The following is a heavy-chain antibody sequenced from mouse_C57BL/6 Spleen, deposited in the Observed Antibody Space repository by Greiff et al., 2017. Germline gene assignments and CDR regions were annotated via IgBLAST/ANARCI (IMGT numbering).Heavy chain of an antibody. Sequence: VQLQQSGAELVKPGASVKISCKASGYAFSSYWMNWVKQRPGKGLEWIGQIYPGDGDTNYNGKFKGKATLTADKSSSTAYMQLSSRTSEDSAVYFCARGGDYSNLFAYWGQGTLVTVSA. CDR2: IYPGDGDT. D-gene: IGHD2-5*01. CDR1: GYAFSSYW. V-gene: IGHV1-80*01. J-gene: IGHJ3*01. CDR3: ARGGDYSNLFAY.